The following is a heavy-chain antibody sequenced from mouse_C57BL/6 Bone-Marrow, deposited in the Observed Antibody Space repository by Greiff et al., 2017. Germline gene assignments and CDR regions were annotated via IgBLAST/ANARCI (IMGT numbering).Heavy chain of an antibody. CDR3: ARSYGYYYAMDY. Sequence: QVQLQQSGAELVRPGTSVKVSCKASGYAFTNYLIEWVKQRPGQGLEWIGVINPGSGGTNYNEKFKGKATLTADKSSSTAYMHLSSLTSDDSAVYFCARSYGYYYAMDYWGQGTSVTVSS. V-gene: IGHV1-54*01. D-gene: IGHD1-2*01. CDR1: GYAFTNYL. CDR2: INPGSGGT. J-gene: IGHJ4*01.